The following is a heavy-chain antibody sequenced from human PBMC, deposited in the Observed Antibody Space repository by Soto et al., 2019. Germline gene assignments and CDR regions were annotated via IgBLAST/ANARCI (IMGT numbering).Heavy chain of an antibody. D-gene: IGHD6-6*01. V-gene: IGHV3-21*01. CDR2: ISSGSDYI. CDR3: ARNRNPSSKTHGMDV. Sequence: EVQLVESGGGLVEPGGSLRLSCAPSGLTFTTYSMNWVRQAPGKGLEWVSSISSGSDYIYHAESVKGRFTISRDNAKNSLYLQMNSLRADDTAVYYCARNRNPSSKTHGMDVWGQGTTVTVS. CDR1: GLTFTTYS. J-gene: IGHJ6*02.